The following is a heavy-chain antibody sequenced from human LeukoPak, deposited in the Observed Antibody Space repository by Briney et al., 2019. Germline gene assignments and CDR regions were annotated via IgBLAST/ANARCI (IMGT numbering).Heavy chain of an antibody. J-gene: IGHJ4*02. CDR2: INGDGSST. V-gene: IGHV3-74*01. Sequence: PGGSLRLSCAASGLTFSGYWMHWVRQAPGKGLVWVSRINGDGSSTSYADSVKGRFTISRDNAKNTQYLQMNSLGAEDTAVYYCARARNCSSGTCYKDYWGQGTLVTVSS. D-gene: IGHD2-15*01. CDR3: ARARNCSSGTCYKDY. CDR1: GLTFSGYW.